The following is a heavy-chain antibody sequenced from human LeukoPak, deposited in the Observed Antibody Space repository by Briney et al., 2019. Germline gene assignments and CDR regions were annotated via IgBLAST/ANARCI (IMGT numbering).Heavy chain of an antibody. CDR2: ISGSGGST. V-gene: IGHV3-23*01. J-gene: IGHJ4*02. CDR3: AKDGEYCSSTSCYWDY. D-gene: IGHD2-2*01. Sequence: VASVKVSCKASGYTFSSYAMSWVRQAPGKGLEWVSAISGSGGSTYYADSVKGRFTISRDNSKNTLYLQMNSLRAEDTAVYYCAKDGEYCSSTSCYWDYWGQGTLVTVSS. CDR1: GYTFSSYA.